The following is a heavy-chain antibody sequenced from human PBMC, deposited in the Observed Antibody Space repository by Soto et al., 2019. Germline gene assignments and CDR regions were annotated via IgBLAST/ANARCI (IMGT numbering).Heavy chain of an antibody. Sequence: PGGSLRLSCAASGFTFSSYSMNWVRQAPGRGLEWVSYISSSSSTIYYADSVKGRFTISRDNAKNSLYLQMNSLRAEDTAVYYCASPPVWFGELVDAFDIWGQGTMVTVSS. J-gene: IGHJ3*02. D-gene: IGHD3-10*01. CDR1: GFTFSSYS. V-gene: IGHV3-48*01. CDR3: ASPPVWFGELVDAFDI. CDR2: ISSSSSTI.